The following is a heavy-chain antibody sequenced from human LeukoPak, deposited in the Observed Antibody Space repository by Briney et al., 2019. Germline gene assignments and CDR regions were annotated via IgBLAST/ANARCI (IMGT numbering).Heavy chain of an antibody. CDR3: ARVIPLYKYSEY. Sequence: GGSLRLSCAASGFTFNSYGMNWVRQAPGKGLEWVSYISSGSSDIFYADSVKGRFTISRDNAKNSLYLQMNSLRAEDTAVYYCARVIPLYKYSEYGGQGTLVTVSS. CDR2: ISSGSSDI. D-gene: IGHD5-24*01. J-gene: IGHJ4*02. CDR1: GFTFNSYG. V-gene: IGHV3-21*01.